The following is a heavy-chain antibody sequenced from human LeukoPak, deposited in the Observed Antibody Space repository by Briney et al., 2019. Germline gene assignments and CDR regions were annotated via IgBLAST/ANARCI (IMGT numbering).Heavy chain of an antibody. J-gene: IGHJ5*02. CDR3: ARWGFSFDP. Sequence: SETLSLTCTVSGDSVSTYYWSWVRQSTARGLEWVGRISAGGSTNYNPSLKSRVTVSRDTSKNQLSLKLSSVTAADTAVYYCARWGFSFDPWGQGTLVTVSS. D-gene: IGHD3-10*01. CDR2: ISAGGST. V-gene: IGHV4-4*07. CDR1: GDSVSTYY.